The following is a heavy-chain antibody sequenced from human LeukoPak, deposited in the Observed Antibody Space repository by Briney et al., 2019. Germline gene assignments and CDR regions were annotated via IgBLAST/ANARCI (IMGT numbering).Heavy chain of an antibody. Sequence: SETLSLTCTVSGGSISSYYWSWIRQPPGKELEWIGYIYYSGSTNYNPSLKSRVTISVDTSKNQFSLKLSSVTAADTAVYYCARGTTYYYDRTYYFDYWGQGTLVTVSS. J-gene: IGHJ4*02. CDR2: IYYSGST. CDR3: ARGTTYYYDRTYYFDY. CDR1: GGSISSYY. D-gene: IGHD3-22*01. V-gene: IGHV4-59*01.